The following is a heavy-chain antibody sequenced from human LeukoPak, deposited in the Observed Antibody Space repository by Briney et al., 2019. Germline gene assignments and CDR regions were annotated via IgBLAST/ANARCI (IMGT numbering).Heavy chain of an antibody. D-gene: IGHD1-26*01. J-gene: IGHJ4*02. Sequence: SETLSLTCAVYGGSFSGYYWSWIRQPPGKGLEWIGEINHSGSTNYNPSLKSRVTISVDTSKNQVSLKLSSVTAADTAVYYCASESASGRDYWGQGTLVTVSS. CDR1: GGSFSGYY. CDR2: INHSGST. V-gene: IGHV4-34*01. CDR3: ASESASGRDY.